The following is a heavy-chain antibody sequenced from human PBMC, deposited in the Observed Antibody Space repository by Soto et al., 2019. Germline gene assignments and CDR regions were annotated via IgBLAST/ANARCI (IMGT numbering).Heavy chain of an antibody. V-gene: IGHV3-23*01. CDR1: GFTFNSYA. CDR3: AKCSPRYSSGLKAYYFDY. J-gene: IGHJ4*02. CDR2: ISGSGGST. D-gene: IGHD6-19*01. Sequence: PGGSLRLSCAASGFTFNSYAMSWVRQAPWKGLEWVSVISGSGGSTYYADSVKGRFTISRDNSKNTLYLQMNSLRAEDTAVYYCAKCSPRYSSGLKAYYFDYWGQGTLVTVSS.